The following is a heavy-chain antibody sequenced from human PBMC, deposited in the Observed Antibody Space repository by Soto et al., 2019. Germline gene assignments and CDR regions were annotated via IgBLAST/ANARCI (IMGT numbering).Heavy chain of an antibody. D-gene: IGHD3-10*01. V-gene: IGHV4-59*01. J-gene: IGHJ6*03. CDR2: VYYTGST. Sequence: PSETLSLTCTVSLGSISTYYWSWVRQPPGKGLQWMGYVYYTGSTNYNPSLNSRVTISVDTSRNQFSLQLSSVTAADTAVYYCARDSGSMGPSYYYMDVWGKGTTVTVS. CDR3: ARDSGSMGPSYYYMDV. CDR1: LGSISTYY.